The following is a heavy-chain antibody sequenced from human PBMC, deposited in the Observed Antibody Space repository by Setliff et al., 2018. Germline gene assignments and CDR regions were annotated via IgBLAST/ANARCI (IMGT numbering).Heavy chain of an antibody. D-gene: IGHD3-22*01. CDR1: GFSLSNARMG. CDR2: IFSNDEK. Sequence: SGPTLVNPTETLTLTCTVSGFSLSNARMGVSWIRQPPGKALEWLAHIFSNDEKSYSTSLKSRLTISKDTSKSQVVLTMTNMDPVGTATYYCARAYYDSSGYYPLVYWGQGTLVTVSS. CDR3: ARAYYDSSGYYPLVY. J-gene: IGHJ4*02. V-gene: IGHV2-26*01.